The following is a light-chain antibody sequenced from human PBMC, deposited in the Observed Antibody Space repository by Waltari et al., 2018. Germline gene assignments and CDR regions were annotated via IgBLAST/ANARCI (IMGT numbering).Light chain of an antibody. CDR2: VNSDGSH. Sequence: QLVLTQSPSASASLGASVKLTCTLSSGHSSNVIAWLQQQPEKGPRYLMKVNSDGSHSKGDEIPDRFSGSTSGAERYLTLSSVQPEDEADYDCQTGGHGTWVFGGGTKLTVL. J-gene: IGLJ3*02. V-gene: IGLV4-69*01. CDR1: SGHSSNV. CDR3: QTGGHGTWV.